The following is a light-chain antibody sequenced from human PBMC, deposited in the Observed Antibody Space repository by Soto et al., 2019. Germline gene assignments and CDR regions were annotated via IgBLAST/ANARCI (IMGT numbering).Light chain of an antibody. CDR2: DND. CDR1: SSNIGTNY. CDR3: PTWDSSLSVGV. Sequence: QSVLTQPPSVSGAPGQKVTISCSGSSSNIGTNYVFWYQQLPGTAPKLLIYDNDKRPSGIPDRFSGSKSGTSATLGITGLQTGDEADYYCPTWDSSLSVGVFGGGTQLTVL. J-gene: IGLJ7*01. V-gene: IGLV1-51*01.